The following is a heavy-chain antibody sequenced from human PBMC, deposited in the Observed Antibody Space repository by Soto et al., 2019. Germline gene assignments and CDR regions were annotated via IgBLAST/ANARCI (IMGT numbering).Heavy chain of an antibody. CDR2: IYPGDSAT. CDR3: ARHFEGSNPALDI. CDR1: GYSFTSYW. V-gene: IGHV5-51*01. Sequence: PGESLKISCKGSGYSFTSYWIGWVRQMPGKGLEWMGIIYPGDSATRYSPSFQGQVTISADKSISTAYLQWSSLKASDTAMYYCARHFEGSNPALDIWGQGTMVTVSS. J-gene: IGHJ3*02. D-gene: IGHD2-2*01.